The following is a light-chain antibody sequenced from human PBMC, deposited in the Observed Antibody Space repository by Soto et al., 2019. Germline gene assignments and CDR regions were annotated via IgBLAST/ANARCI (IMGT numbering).Light chain of an antibody. CDR3: SSYTSSSTPFV. J-gene: IGLJ1*01. V-gene: IGLV2-14*01. Sequence: QSVLTQPASVSVSPGQSITISCTVTSSDVGGYIYVSWYQQHADKAPKLMIYEVTNRPSGVSNRFSASKSGNPASLTISGLQAEDEADYYCSSYTSSSTPFVFGTGTKVTVL. CDR2: EVT. CDR1: SSDVGGYIY.